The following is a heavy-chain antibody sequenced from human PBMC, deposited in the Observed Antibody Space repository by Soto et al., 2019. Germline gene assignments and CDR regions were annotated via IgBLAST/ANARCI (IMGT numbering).Heavy chain of an antibody. D-gene: IGHD6-19*01. CDR1: GGTFSSYA. CDR3: ARSIYSSGWYPLDYYYYGMDV. Sequence: SVKVSCKASGGTFSSYAISWVRQAPGQGLEWMGGIIPIFGTANYAQKFQGRVTITADESTSTAYMELSSLRSEDTAVYYCARSIYSSGWYPLDYYYYGMDVWGQGTTVTVSS. CDR2: IIPIFGTA. V-gene: IGHV1-69*13. J-gene: IGHJ6*02.